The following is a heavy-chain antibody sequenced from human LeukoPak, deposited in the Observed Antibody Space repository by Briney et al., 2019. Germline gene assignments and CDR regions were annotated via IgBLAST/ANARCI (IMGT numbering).Heavy chain of an antibody. V-gene: IGHV4-4*09. Sequence: SETLSVTCTVSGGSISSYYWSWIRQPPGKGLEWIGYIYTSGSTNYNPSLKSRVTISVDTSKNQFSLKLSSVTAADTAVYYCARHEGYCSSTSCRNWFDPWGQGTLVTVSS. CDR3: ARHEGYCSSTSCRNWFDP. CDR1: GGSISSYY. D-gene: IGHD2-2*01. J-gene: IGHJ5*02. CDR2: IYTSGST.